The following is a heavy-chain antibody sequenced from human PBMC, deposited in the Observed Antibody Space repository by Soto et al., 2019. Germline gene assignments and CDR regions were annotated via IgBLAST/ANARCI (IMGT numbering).Heavy chain of an antibody. Sequence: QVQLVQSGAEVKKPGASVKVSCKASGYTFSNDAITWVRQAPGQVLEWMGWVSAYNGNTNYAQKFKGRVTMTTDTSTSTAYMEIRSLRDDDTAVYFCARASRYYWNYMMYWGQGTLVTVSS. CDR1: GYTFSNDA. V-gene: IGHV1-18*01. CDR2: VSAYNGNT. D-gene: IGHD1-7*01. CDR3: ARASRYYWNYMMY. J-gene: IGHJ4*02.